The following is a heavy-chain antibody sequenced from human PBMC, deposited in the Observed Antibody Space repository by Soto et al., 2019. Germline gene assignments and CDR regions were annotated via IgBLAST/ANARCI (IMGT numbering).Heavy chain of an antibody. D-gene: IGHD3-22*01. J-gene: IGHJ4*02. V-gene: IGHV3-23*01. CDR2: ISGSGTST. CDR1: GSTFSSYA. CDR3: AKDYYDCSGYPPHY. Sequence: EVQLLESGGGLVQPGGSLRLSCAASGSTFSSYAMNWVRQAPGKGLEWVSVISGSGTSTYYADSVKGRFTISRDNSKNTLYPQMNSLRAEDTAVYYCAKDYYDCSGYPPHYWGQGTLVTVSS.